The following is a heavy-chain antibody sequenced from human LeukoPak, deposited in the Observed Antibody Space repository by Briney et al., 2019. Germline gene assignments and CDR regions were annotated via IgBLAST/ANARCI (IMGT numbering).Heavy chain of an antibody. V-gene: IGHV3-48*03. J-gene: IGHJ4*02. Sequence: PGGSLRLSCAASGFTSRSYEMNWGRPAPGKGLEWVSYISRSGSTIYYADSVTGRFTISRDNATNSLYLQMNSMRAEDTAVYYCARGDLAVAIDYWGQGTLVTVSS. CDR2: ISRSGSTI. D-gene: IGHD6-19*01. CDR3: ARGDLAVAIDY. CDR1: GFTSRSYE.